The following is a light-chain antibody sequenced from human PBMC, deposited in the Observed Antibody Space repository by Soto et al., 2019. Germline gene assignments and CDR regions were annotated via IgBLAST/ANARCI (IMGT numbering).Light chain of an antibody. CDR3: QQYYNTPLT. CDR1: QSVLYTSNNKNY. J-gene: IGKJ4*01. Sequence: DIVMTQSPDSLAVSLGERAPINCKSSQSVLYTSNNKNYFAWYQQKPGQPPKLLIYWASTRESGVPDRFSGSGSGTHFTLTISSLQAEDVAVYYCQQYYNTPLTFGGGTKVDI. V-gene: IGKV4-1*01. CDR2: WAS.